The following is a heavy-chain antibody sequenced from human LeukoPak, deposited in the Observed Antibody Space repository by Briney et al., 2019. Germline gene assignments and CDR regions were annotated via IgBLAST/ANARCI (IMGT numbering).Heavy chain of an antibody. CDR2: IYYSGST. Sequence: PSETLSLTCTVSGGSISSYYWSWIRQPPGKGLEYIGYIYYSGSTNYNPSLKSRVTISVDTSKNQFSLKLSSVTAADTAVYYCARESYYSNYYYYYMDVWGKGTTVTVSS. V-gene: IGHV4-59*01. CDR1: GGSISSYY. J-gene: IGHJ6*03. CDR3: ARESYYSNYYYYYMDV. D-gene: IGHD4-11*01.